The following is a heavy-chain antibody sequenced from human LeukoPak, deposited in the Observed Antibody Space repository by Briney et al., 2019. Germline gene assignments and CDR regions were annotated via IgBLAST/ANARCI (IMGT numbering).Heavy chain of an antibody. CDR1: GFTSSSYV. D-gene: IGHD2-8*02. CDR2: MSYDGSKQ. J-gene: IGHJ4*02. CDR3: AGYRQVLLHFES. V-gene: IGHV3-33*05. Sequence: SLRLSSAPSGFTSSSYVMHSVPEAPGKGLKWGAVMSYDGSKQYYADSLKGRFTISRDNPKNTLYLQMNSLRAEDTAIYYCAGYRQVLLHFESWGQGTLVTVSS.